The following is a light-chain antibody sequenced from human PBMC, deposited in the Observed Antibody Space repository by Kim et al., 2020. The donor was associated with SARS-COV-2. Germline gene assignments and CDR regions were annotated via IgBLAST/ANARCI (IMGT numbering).Light chain of an antibody. J-gene: IGLJ3*02. Sequence: GPRVTTACPGGGSIIGSNTVNWYQQIPGTAPKLLIYTNSQRPSGVPDRFSGSKSGTSASLAISGVESGDEADYYCAVWDNSLNGWVFGGGTKLTVL. CDR1: GSIIGSNT. CDR2: TNS. V-gene: IGLV1-44*01. CDR3: AVWDNSLNGWV.